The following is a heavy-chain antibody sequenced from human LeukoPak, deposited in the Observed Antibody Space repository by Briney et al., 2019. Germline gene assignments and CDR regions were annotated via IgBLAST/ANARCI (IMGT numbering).Heavy chain of an antibody. D-gene: IGHD6-13*01. CDR3: AKGGDYSSRHVYYYYYYMDV. CDR2: ISSSSSTI. J-gene: IGHJ6*03. V-gene: IGHV3-48*01. Sequence: AGGSLRLSCAASGFTFSSYSMNWVRQAPGKGLEWVSYISSSSSTIYYADSVKGRFAISRDNSKNALYLQMNSLRAEDTAVYYCAKGGDYSSRHVYYYYYYMDVWGKGTTVTVSS. CDR1: GFTFSSYS.